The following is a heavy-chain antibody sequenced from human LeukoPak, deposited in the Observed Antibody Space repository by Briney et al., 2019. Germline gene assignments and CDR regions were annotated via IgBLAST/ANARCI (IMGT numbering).Heavy chain of an antibody. CDR2: IYYSGST. CDR3: ARRFEYYDCWSGYYRWYFDL. D-gene: IGHD3-3*01. Sequence: KSSETLSLTCTVSGGSISSYYWSWIRQPPGKGLEWIGYIYYSGSTNYNPSLKSRVTISVNTSKNHSSLKLSSVTAADTAAYYCARRFEYYDCWSGYYRWYFDLWGRGTLVTVSS. V-gene: IGHV4-59*01. J-gene: IGHJ2*01. CDR1: GGSISSYY.